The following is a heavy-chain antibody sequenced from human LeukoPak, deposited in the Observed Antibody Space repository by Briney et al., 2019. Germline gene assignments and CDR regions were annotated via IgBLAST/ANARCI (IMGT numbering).Heavy chain of an antibody. J-gene: IGHJ3*02. CDR3: ATLWGGLGDI. CDR1: GFTFSSYG. Sequence: PGGSLRLSCAASGFTFSSYGMHWVRQAPGKGLEWVSAIYRGGRTFYADAVKGRFTISRDNPKNTLYLQMKSLRAEDTALYYCATLWGGLGDIWGQETVVTVS. D-gene: IGHD7-27*01. V-gene: IGHV3-53*01. CDR2: IYRGGRT.